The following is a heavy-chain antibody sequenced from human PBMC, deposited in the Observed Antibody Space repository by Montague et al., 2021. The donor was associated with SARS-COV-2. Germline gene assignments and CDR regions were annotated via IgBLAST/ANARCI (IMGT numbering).Heavy chain of an antibody. V-gene: IGHV4-39*01. CDR3: ARDSSSWYYWFDP. Sequence: SETLSLTCTVSGGSISSSSYYWGWIRQPPGKGLEWIGSLYYTGSTYYNPSLKSRVTISVDTSKNQFSLKLSSVTAADTAVYYCARDSSSWYYWFDPGGQGTLVTVSS. CDR2: LYYTGST. J-gene: IGHJ5*02. CDR1: GGSISSSSYY. D-gene: IGHD6-13*01.